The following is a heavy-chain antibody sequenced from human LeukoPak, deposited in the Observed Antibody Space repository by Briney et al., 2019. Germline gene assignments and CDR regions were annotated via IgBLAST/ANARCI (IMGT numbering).Heavy chain of an antibody. J-gene: IGHJ5*02. V-gene: IGHV4-30-2*01. D-gene: IGHD5-24*01. Sequence: SETLSLTCAVSGGSISSGGYSWSRIRQPPGKGLEWIGYIYHSGCTYYNPSLKSRVTISVDRSKNQFSLKLSSVTAADTAVYYCARGLGRWLQLRWFDPWGQGTLVTVSS. CDR1: GGSISSGGYS. CDR2: IYHSGCT. CDR3: ARGLGRWLQLRWFDP.